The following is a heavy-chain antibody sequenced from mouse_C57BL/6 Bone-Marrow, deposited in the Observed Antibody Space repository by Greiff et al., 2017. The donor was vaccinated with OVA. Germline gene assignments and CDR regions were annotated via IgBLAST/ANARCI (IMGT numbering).Heavy chain of an antibody. CDR1: GYTFTSYW. V-gene: IGHV1-64*01. CDR2: IHPNSGST. CDR3: ARQLRLRFAY. J-gene: IGHJ3*01. D-gene: IGHD3-2*02. Sequence: QVQLQQSGAELVKPGASVKLSCKASGYTFTSYWMHWVKQRPGQGLEWIGMIHPNSGSTNYNEKFKSKATLTVDKSSSTAYMQLSSLTSEDSAVYYCARQLRLRFAYWGQGTLVTVSA.